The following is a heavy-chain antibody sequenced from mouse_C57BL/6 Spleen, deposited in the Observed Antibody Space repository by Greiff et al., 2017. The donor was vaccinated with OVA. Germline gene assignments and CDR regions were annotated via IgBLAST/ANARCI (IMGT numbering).Heavy chain of an antibody. CDR1: GYAFSSSW. CDR3: ARDSGYPYYYAMDY. CDR2: IYPGDGDT. Sequence: VMLVESGPELVKPGASVKISCKASGYAFSSSWMNWVKQRPGKGLEWIGRIYPGDGDTNYNGKFKGKATLTADKSSSTAYMQLSSLTSEDSAVYFCARDSGYPYYYAMDYWGQGTSVTVSS. J-gene: IGHJ4*01. D-gene: IGHD3-2*02. V-gene: IGHV1-82*01.